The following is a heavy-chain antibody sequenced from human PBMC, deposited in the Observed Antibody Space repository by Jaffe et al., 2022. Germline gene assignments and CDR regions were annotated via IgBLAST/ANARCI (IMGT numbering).Heavy chain of an antibody. CDR2: ISWNSGSI. CDR3: AKDSGYGRASYDY. D-gene: IGHD5-12*01. CDR1: GFTFDDYA. Sequence: EVQLVESGGGLVQPGRSLRLSCAASGFTFDDYAMHWVRQAPGKGLEWVSGISWNSGSIGYADSVKGRFTISRDNAKNSLYLQMNSLRAEDTALYYCAKDSGYGRASYDYWGQGTLVTVSS. V-gene: IGHV3-9*01. J-gene: IGHJ4*02.